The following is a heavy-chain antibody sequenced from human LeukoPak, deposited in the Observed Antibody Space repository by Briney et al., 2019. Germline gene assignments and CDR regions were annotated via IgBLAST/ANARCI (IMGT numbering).Heavy chain of an antibody. Sequence: SETLSLTCTVSGGSISSCYWSWIRQPPGKGLEWIGYIYHSGSTNYNPSLKSRVTISVDTSKNQFSLKLSSVTAADTAAYYCAKGGSPTYYYYGMDVWGQGTTVTVSS. CDR1: GGSISSCY. CDR2: IYHSGST. J-gene: IGHJ6*02. CDR3: AKGGSPTYYYYGMDV. V-gene: IGHV4-59*01. D-gene: IGHD2-15*01.